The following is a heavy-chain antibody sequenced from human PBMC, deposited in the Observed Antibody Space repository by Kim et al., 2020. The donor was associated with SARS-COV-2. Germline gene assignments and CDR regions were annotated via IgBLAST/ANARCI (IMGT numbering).Heavy chain of an antibody. V-gene: IGHV3-30*04. CDR3: ARDCTSHSGYSSSWYGRDAFDI. D-gene: IGHD6-13*01. CDR1: GFTFSSYA. Sequence: GGSLRLSCAASGFTFSSYAMHWVRQVPGKGLEGVAVISYEVSIKYYADSVKGRFTISRDNSKNTLYLQMNSLRAEDTVVYYCARDCTSHSGYSSSWYGRDAFDIWGHGTMVTVSS. CDR2: ISYEVSIK. J-gene: IGHJ3*02.